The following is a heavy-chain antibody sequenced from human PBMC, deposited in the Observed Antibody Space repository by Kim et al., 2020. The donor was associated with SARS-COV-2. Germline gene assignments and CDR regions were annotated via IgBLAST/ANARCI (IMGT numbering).Heavy chain of an antibody. CDR3: ARGGRYQLLLTRPPDY. J-gene: IGHJ4*02. V-gene: IGHV4-34*01. CDR2: INHSGST. Sequence: SETLSLTCAVYGGSFSGYYWSWIRQPPGKGLEWIGEINHSGSTNYNPSLKSRVTISVDTSKNQFSLKLSSVTAADTAVYYCARGGRYQLLLTRPPDYWGQGTLVTVSS. D-gene: IGHD2-2*01. CDR1: GGSFSGYY.